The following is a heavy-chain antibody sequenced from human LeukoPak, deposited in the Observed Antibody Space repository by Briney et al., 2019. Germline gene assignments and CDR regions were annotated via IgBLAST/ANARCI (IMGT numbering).Heavy chain of an antibody. Sequence: PETLSLTCTVSGGSISSGIYYWGWIRQPPGKGLEWIGSVFYGGSTYYNPSLKSRVTISVDTSKNQFSLQLSSPTAADTAMYYCAAGFDYWGQGTLVTVSS. CDR1: GGSISSGIYY. V-gene: IGHV4-39*01. CDR3: AAGFDY. J-gene: IGHJ4*02. CDR2: VFYGGST.